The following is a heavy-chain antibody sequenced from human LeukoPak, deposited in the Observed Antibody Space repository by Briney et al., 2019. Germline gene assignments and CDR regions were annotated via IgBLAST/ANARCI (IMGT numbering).Heavy chain of an antibody. CDR1: GFPVNINY. Sequence: GGSLRLSCAASGFPVNINYMSWVRQAPGKGLEWVSIIYNGAGTYYTDSVKGRFIISRDNSKNTLYLQMNSLRVEDTAVYYCARVAASAAGSYDYWGQGTLVTVSS. D-gene: IGHD6-13*01. J-gene: IGHJ4*02. CDR2: IYNGAGT. V-gene: IGHV3-53*01. CDR3: ARVAASAAGSYDY.